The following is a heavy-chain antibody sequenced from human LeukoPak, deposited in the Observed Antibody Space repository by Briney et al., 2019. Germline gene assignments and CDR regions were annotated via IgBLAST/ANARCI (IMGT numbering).Heavy chain of an antibody. D-gene: IGHD3-22*01. CDR2: IKQDGGEK. CDR3: ARHWRNYYDSSGYYHFDY. CDR1: GLTFSSYW. J-gene: IGHJ4*02. Sequence: GGSLRLSCAASGLTFSSYWMSWVRQAPGKGLEWVANIKQDGGEKYYVDSVKGRFTISRDNAKNSLYLQMNSLRAEDTAVCYCARHWRNYYDSSGYYHFDYWGQGTLVTVSS. V-gene: IGHV3-7*01.